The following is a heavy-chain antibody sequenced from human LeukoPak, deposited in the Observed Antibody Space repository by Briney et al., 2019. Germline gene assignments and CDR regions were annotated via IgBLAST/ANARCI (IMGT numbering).Heavy chain of an antibody. D-gene: IGHD6-19*01. Sequence: SETLSLTCTVSGGSISSYYWSWIRQPPGKGLEWIGYIYYSGSTNYNPSLKSRVTISVDTSKNQFSLKLSSVTAADTAVYYCARSVGSSGRPIYYYYYMDVWGKGTTVTVS. CDR3: ARSVGSSGRPIYYYYYMDV. CDR2: IYYSGST. J-gene: IGHJ6*03. V-gene: IGHV4-59*01. CDR1: GGSISSYY.